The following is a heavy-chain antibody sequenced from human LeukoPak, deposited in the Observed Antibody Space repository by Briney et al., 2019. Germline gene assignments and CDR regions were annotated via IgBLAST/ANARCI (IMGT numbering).Heavy chain of an antibody. Sequence: GGSLRLSCAASGFTVSSNYMSWVRQAPGKGLEWVSVIYSGGSTYYADSVKGRFTISRDNSKNTLYLQMNSLRAEDTAVYYRARGWLHSHFDYWGQGTLVTVSS. D-gene: IGHD5-24*01. J-gene: IGHJ4*02. CDR3: ARGWLHSHFDY. V-gene: IGHV3-53*01. CDR1: GFTVSSNY. CDR2: IYSGGST.